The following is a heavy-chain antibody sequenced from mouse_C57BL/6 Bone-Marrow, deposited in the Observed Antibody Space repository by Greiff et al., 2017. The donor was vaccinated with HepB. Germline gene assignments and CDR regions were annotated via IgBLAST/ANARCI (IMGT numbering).Heavy chain of an antibody. CDR3: ARGRITTVAHFDY. CDR2: IYPGDGDT. D-gene: IGHD1-1*01. J-gene: IGHJ2*01. V-gene: IGHV1-80*01. CDR1: GYAFSSYW. Sequence: QVQLQQSGAELVKPGASVKISCKASGYAFSSYWMNWVKQRPGKGLEWIGQIYPGDGDTNYNGKFKGKATLTADKSSSTAYMQLSILTAEDSAVDFCARGRITTVAHFDYWGQGTTLTVSS.